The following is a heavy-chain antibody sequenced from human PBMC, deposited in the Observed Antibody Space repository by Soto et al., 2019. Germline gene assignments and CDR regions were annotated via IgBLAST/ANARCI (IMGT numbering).Heavy chain of an antibody. J-gene: IGHJ4*02. D-gene: IGHD4-17*01. V-gene: IGHV4-30-4*01. Sequence: PSETLSLTCSVSGGTINSGDCFWSWICQPPGKGLEWIGYISNSGSTGYNPSLKTRLSMSVDRSKNQFTLRLTSVTAADTAVYFCATESGSTYGYFDYWGQGTQVTVSS. CDR3: ATESGSTYGYFDY. CDR2: ISNSGST. CDR1: GGTINSGDCF.